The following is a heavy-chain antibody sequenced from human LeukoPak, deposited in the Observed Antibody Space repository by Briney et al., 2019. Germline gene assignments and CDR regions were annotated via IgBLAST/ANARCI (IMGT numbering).Heavy chain of an antibody. CDR1: GGSISSYY. CDR2: IYYSGST. CDR3: ASGRVNYYFDY. D-gene: IGHD1-1*01. V-gene: IGHV4-39*01. J-gene: IGHJ4*02. Sequence: SETLSLTCTVPGGSISSYYWGWIRQPPGKGLEWIGSIYYSGSTYYNPSLKSRVTISVDTSKNQFSLKLSSVTAADTAVYYCASGRVNYYFDYWGQGTLVTVSS.